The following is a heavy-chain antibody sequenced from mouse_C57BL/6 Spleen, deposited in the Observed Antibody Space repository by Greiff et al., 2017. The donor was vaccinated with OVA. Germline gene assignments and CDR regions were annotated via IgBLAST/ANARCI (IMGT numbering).Heavy chain of an antibody. V-gene: IGHV1-7*01. Sequence: VQVVESGAELAKPGASVKLSCKASGYTFTSYWMHWVKQRPGQGLEWIGYINPSSGYTKYNQKFKDKATLTADKSSSTAYMQLSSLTYEDSAVYYCARSYYSNYLDYWGQGTTLTVSS. CDR1: GYTFTSYW. CDR2: INPSSGYT. J-gene: IGHJ2*01. D-gene: IGHD2-5*01. CDR3: ARSYYSNYLDY.